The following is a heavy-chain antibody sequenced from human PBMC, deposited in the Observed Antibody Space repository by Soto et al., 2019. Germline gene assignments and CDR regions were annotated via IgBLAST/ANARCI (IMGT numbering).Heavy chain of an antibody. CDR3: ARGEDAFFYYGLDV. CDR1: GDSVTSVSDY. J-gene: IGHJ6*02. V-gene: IGHV4-61*01. Sequence: PSETLSLTCTVSGDSVTSVSDYWSWIRQPPGKGLEWIAYIYDTGISGYTPSTSYNPSLKSRVTMSVDTSKSQFSLKLTSVTAADTAVYYCARGEDAFFYYGLDVWGQGITVTVSS. CDR2: IYDTGISGYTPST.